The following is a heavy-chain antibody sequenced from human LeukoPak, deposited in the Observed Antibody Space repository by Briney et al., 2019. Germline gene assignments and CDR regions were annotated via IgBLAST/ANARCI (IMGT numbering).Heavy chain of an antibody. CDR2: ITTSGRTI. J-gene: IGHJ4*02. Sequence: GGSLRLPCAASGFTFSSYEMNWVRQAPGKGLEWVSYITTSGRTIYYADSVKGRFTISRDSAKNSLYLQMNSLRAEDTAVYYCARGEDYGTNSFDYWGQGTLVTVSS. V-gene: IGHV3-48*03. D-gene: IGHD4-17*01. CDR3: ARGEDYGTNSFDY. CDR1: GFTFSSYE.